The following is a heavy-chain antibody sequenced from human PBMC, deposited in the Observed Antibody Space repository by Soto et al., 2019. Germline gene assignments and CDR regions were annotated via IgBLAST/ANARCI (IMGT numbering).Heavy chain of an antibody. CDR1: GFIFRNYA. CDR3: AKSFAAAGRQIWFDS. J-gene: IGHJ5*01. CDR2: ISNSGVTT. V-gene: IGHV3-23*01. Sequence: GGSLRLSCAASGFIFRNYAMGWARQGPGSGLDWISFISNSGVTTNYADSVRGRFTVSRDNSKDTLYPHMTGLRVEDTAVYYCAKSFAAAGRQIWFDSWGHGTLVTVSS. D-gene: IGHD6-25*01.